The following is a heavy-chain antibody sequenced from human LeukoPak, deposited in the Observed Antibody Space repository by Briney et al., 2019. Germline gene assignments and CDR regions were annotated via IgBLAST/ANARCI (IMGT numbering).Heavy chain of an antibody. CDR3: ESGRTRILGPWPPRAYYMDV. V-gene: IGHV4-34*01. CDR1: GGSFSGYY. CDR2: ITQSGSI. Sequence: SETLSLTCAVNGGSFSGYYWSWIRQPPGKGLEWIGEITQSGSINSNPSLKSRVTISVDTSKNQFSLKLSSVPAADTAVYYCESGRTRILGPWPPRAYYMDVWGKGTTVTVTS. D-gene: IGHD2-15*01. J-gene: IGHJ6*03.